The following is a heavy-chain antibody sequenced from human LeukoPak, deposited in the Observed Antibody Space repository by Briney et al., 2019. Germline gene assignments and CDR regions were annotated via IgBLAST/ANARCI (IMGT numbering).Heavy chain of an antibody. J-gene: IGHJ3*02. Sequence: ASVKVSCKAFGYTFTKYEMHWVRQAPGQGLEWMGWINPNSGGTNYAQKFQGWVTMTRDTSISTAYMELSRLRSDDTAVYYCARGPQRNVLRFLEWLFGGAFDIWGQGTMVTVSS. CDR2: INPNSGGT. CDR3: ARGPQRNVLRFLEWLFGGAFDI. CDR1: GYTFTKYE. V-gene: IGHV1-2*04. D-gene: IGHD3-3*01.